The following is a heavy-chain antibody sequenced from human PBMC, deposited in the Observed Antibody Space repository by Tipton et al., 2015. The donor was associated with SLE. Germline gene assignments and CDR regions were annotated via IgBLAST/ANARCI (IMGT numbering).Heavy chain of an antibody. CDR3: ARRGLAYYYGSGRALDI. J-gene: IGHJ3*02. V-gene: IGHV4-59*11. CDR2: IFYRGST. D-gene: IGHD3-10*01. Sequence: TLSLTCTVSGDTISDHYWSWIRQPPGKGLEWIGYIFYRGSTNYSPSLKSRVTISLDTSKTQFSLKLRSVTAADTAVYYCARRGLAYYYGSGRALDIWGQRTMVTVSS. CDR1: GDTISDHY.